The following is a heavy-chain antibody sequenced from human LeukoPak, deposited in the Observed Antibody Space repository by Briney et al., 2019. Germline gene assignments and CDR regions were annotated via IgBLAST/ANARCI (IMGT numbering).Heavy chain of an antibody. CDR2: IRHDGSIK. V-gene: IGHV3-30*02. J-gene: IGHJ4*02. Sequence: AGGSLRLSCAASGFIFSTYGVYWVRQAPGKGLEWVAFIRHDGSIKNYAGSVKGRSTISRDNSKNTLYLQMNSLRAEDTAVYYCAKDSLADIDYWGQGTLVTVSS. CDR3: AKDSLADIDY. CDR1: GFIFSTYG. D-gene: IGHD3-16*01.